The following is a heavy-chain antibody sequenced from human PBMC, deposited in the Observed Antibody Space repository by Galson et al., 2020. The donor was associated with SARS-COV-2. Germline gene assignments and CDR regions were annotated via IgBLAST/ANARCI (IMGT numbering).Heavy chain of an antibody. V-gene: IGHV4-39*01. J-gene: IGHJ5*02. CDR2: IYYSGNT. CDR3: ARLDTGATRWFDP. D-gene: IGHD1-26*01. CDR1: GDSIRISSYY. Sequence: SETLSLTCTASGDSIRISSYYWAWIRQPPGKGLEWNGRIYYSGNTQYNPSLMSRVSISVDTSKNQFSLDMTSVTAADTAVYYCARLDTGATRWFDPWGQGTLVTVSS.